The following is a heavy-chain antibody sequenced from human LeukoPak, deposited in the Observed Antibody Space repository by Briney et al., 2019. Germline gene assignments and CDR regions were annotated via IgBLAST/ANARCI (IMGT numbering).Heavy chain of an antibody. CDR2: VYYSGST. CDR1: GGSISSYY. V-gene: IGHV4-59*01. CDR3: AREYSRCWSGTGY. D-gene: IGHD6-13*01. J-gene: IGHJ4*02. Sequence: PSETLSLTCTVSGGSISSYYWSWIRQPPGKGLEWIGYVYYSGSTNYNPSLESRVTISVDPSKNQCSLKLSSVTAADTAVDYCAREYSRCWSGTGYWGQGTLVTVSS.